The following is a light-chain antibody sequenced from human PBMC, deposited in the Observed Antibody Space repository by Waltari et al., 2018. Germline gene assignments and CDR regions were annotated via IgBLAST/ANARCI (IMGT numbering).Light chain of an antibody. CDR2: DVS. CDR1: SSDVGDYNY. Sequence: QSALTQPASVSGSPGQSITISCTGTSSDVGDYNYVSWYQQHPGKAPKLLIYDVSNRPSGVSNRVSGSKSGNTSSLTISGLQAEDEADYYCSSYTRTTIGLYVFGTGTKVTVL. CDR3: SSYTRTTIGLYV. V-gene: IGLV2-14*03. J-gene: IGLJ1*01.